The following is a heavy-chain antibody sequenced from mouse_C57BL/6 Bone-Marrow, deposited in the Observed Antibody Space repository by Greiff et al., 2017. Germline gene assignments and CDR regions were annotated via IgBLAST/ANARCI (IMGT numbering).Heavy chain of an antibody. CDR1: GYTFTSYW. J-gene: IGHJ3*01. CDR2: IHPNSGST. CDR3: IYDGYCRGFFAY. V-gene: IGHV1-64*01. D-gene: IGHD2-3*01. Sequence: VQLQQPGAELVKPGASVKLSCKASGYTFTSYWMHWVKQRPGQGLEWIGMIHPNSGSTNYNEKFKSKATLTADKSSSTAYMQLSSLTSGDSAVYYCIYDGYCRGFFAYWGQGTLVTVSA.